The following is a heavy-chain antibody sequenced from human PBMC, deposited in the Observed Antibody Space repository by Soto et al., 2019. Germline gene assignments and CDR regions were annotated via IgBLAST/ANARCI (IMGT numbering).Heavy chain of an antibody. CDR3: ATSVNSAMAFDY. CDR2: INPNGGVT. CDR1: GYTFTHYY. Sequence: ASVKVSCKASGYTFTHYYIHWVRQAPGQGLEWMGIINPNGGVTTYAQKFRAGFTMTRDTSTSTVYMELSSLRSEDSAVYYCATSVNSAMAFDYWGQGTLVTVSS. V-gene: IGHV1-46*01. J-gene: IGHJ4*02. D-gene: IGHD5-18*01.